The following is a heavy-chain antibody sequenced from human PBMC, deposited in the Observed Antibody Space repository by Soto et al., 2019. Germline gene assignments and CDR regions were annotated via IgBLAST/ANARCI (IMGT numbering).Heavy chain of an antibody. CDR2: IYYSGST. CDR3: ATMDYGDYFIV. V-gene: IGHV4-39*01. D-gene: IGHD4-17*01. CDR1: GGSISSSSYY. J-gene: IGHJ4*02. Sequence: QLQLQESGPGLVKPSETLSLTCTVSGGSISSSSYYWGWIRQPPGKGLEWIGSIYYSGSTYYNPSLKSRVTISVDTSKNQFSLKLSSVTAADTAVYYCATMDYGDYFIVWSQGTLVTVSS.